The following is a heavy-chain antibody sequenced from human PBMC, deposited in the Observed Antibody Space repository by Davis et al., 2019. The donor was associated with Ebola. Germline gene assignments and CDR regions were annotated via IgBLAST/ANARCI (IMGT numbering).Heavy chain of an antibody. J-gene: IGHJ4*02. CDR1: GFTFSNYV. CDR3: ARLIYDTSGYYSAFDY. CDR2: ITSSSTYM. Sequence: GESLKISCAASGFTFSNYVMNWVRQAPGKGLEWVSSITSSSTYMYYTDSVKGRFTISRDNAKSSLFLQMNSLRAEDTAVYYCARLIYDTSGYYSAFDYWGQGILVTVSS. D-gene: IGHD3-22*01. V-gene: IGHV3-21*06.